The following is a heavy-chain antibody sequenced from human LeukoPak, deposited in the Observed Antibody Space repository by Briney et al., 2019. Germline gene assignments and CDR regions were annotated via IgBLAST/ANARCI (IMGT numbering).Heavy chain of an antibody. J-gene: IGHJ4*02. Sequence: KPSETLSLTCTVSGGSISSYYWSWIRQPPGKGLEWIGYIYYSGSTNYNPSLKSRVTISVDTSKNQFSLKLSSVAAADTAVYYCARGVLSRKAYYDFWSGYYLARVFDYWGQGTLVTVSS. CDR1: GGSISSYY. D-gene: IGHD3-3*01. V-gene: IGHV4-59*12. CDR2: IYYSGST. CDR3: ARGVLSRKAYYDFWSGYYLARVFDY.